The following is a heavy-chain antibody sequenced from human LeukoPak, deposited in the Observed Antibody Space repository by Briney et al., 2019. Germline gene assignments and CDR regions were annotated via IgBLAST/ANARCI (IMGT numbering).Heavy chain of an antibody. Sequence: GASVKVSCTASGYTFTTYYIHWVRRAPGQGLEWLGIINPSGGSPTYARKFQGRVTMTRDTSTSTVYMELSSLRSDDTAVYYCARVGSVDTSGYYDYWGQGTLVTVSS. CDR1: GYTFTTYY. CDR3: ARVGSVDTSGYYDY. CDR2: INPSGGSP. D-gene: IGHD3-22*01. J-gene: IGHJ4*02. V-gene: IGHV1-46*01.